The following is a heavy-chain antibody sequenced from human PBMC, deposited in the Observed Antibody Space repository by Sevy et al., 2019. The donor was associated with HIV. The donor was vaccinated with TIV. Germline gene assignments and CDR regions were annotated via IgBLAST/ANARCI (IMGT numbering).Heavy chain of an antibody. CDR1: GFSVNSNY. CDR2: IYSDETT. CDR3: ARGKSGYGYALNY. V-gene: IGHV3-66*01. J-gene: IGHJ4*02. Sequence: GGSLRLSCAASGFSVNSNYMTWVRQAPGKGLEGVSVIYSDETTYNADSVKDRFAISRDNSKNMLYLQMSSLRAEDTAIYYCARGKSGYGYALNYWGQGTLVTVSS. D-gene: IGHD5-18*01.